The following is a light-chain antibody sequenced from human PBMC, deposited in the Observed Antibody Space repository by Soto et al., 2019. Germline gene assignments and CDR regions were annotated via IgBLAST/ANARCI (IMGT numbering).Light chain of an antibody. CDR1: QSVSSSY. J-gene: IGKJ1*01. V-gene: IGKV3-20*01. Sequence: VVENSAGTVSLSPRERATLSCRASQSVSSSYLAWYQQKPGQAPRLLIYGASSRATGIPDRFSGSGSGTDFTLTISRLEPEDFAVYYCQQYGSSRWPFGQGAKVDI. CDR3: QQYGSSRWP. CDR2: GAS.